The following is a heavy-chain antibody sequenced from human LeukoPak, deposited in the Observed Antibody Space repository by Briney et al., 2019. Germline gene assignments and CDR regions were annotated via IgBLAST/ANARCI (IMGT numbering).Heavy chain of an antibody. CDR1: GGTFSSYA. D-gene: IGHD2-2*01. V-gene: IGHV1-69*04. CDR3: ALGYCSSTSCSGFDY. CDR2: IIPILGIA. Sequence: GASVKVSCKASGGTFSSYAISWVRQAPGQGLEWMGRIIPILGIANYAQKFQGRVTITADKSTSTAYMELRSLRSDDTAVYYCALGYCSSTSCSGFDYWGQGTLVTVSS. J-gene: IGHJ4*02.